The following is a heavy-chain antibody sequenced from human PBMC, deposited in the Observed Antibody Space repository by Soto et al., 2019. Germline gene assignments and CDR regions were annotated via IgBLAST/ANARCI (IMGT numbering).Heavy chain of an antibody. CDR1: GYSFTDYY. CDR3: TRGGMPYSTWNYYYNGMDV. CDR2: INPKSGAT. J-gene: IGHJ6*02. V-gene: IGHV1-2*02. Sequence: QAQVEQSGAEVKKPGASVKVSCKSSGYSFTDYYIHWVRQAPGQGLEWMGWINPKSGATNYAQRFRGRVTMPRDTSITTSYMELSRLTSDDTAVYYCTRGGMPYSTWNYYYNGMDVWGQGTTVTVSS. D-gene: IGHD1-26*01.